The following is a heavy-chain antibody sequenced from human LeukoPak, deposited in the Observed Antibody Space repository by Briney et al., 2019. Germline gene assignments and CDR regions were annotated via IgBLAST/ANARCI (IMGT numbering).Heavy chain of an antibody. CDR1: GFSFSSYG. CDR2: IGYDGSNK. D-gene: IGHD3-22*01. CDR3: ARIGDSSGLDY. Sequence: GGSLTLSCAASGFSFSSYGIHWVRQAPGKGLEWVAVIGYDGSNKYYADSVKGRFTISRDNSKNTLYLQMNSLRAEDTAVYYCARIGDSSGLDYWGQGTLVTVSS. J-gene: IGHJ4*02. V-gene: IGHV3-33*08.